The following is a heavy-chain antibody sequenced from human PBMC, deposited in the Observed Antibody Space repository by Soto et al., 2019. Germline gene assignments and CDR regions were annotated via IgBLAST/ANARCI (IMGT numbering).Heavy chain of an antibody. CDR1: GGTSTRYA. J-gene: IGHJ4*02. CDR2: IVPMFGTV. Sequence: QERRVQSGAEVRKPGSSVKVSCKVTGGTSTRYAINWVRQAPGQGLEWMGGIVPMFGTVKYAQKFQGRVTITEQTSTNIAYMELRRLRSEDTAVYYCNRGSDYDFWSGYLWGQGTLVSVSS. D-gene: IGHD3-3*01. CDR3: NRGSDYDFWSGYL. V-gene: IGHV1-69*06.